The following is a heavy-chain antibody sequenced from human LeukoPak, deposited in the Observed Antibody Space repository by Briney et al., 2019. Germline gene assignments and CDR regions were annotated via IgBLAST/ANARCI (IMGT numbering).Heavy chain of an antibody. J-gene: IGHJ4*02. Sequence: PGGSLRLSCVASGFTFSIYEMNWVRQAPGKGLEWVGRIKSKTDGGTTGYAAPVKGRFTISRDDSKNTLYLQMNSLKTEDTAVYYCTTEAELRHYCTNGICYNFDCWGQGTLVTVSS. V-gene: IGHV3-15*01. D-gene: IGHD2-8*01. CDR2: IKSKTDGGTT. CDR1: GFTFSIYE. CDR3: TTEAELRHYCTNGICYNFDC.